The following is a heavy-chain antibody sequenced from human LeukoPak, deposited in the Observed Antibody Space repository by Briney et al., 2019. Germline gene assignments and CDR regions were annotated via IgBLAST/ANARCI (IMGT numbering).Heavy chain of an antibody. CDR3: AKFCCRYSSGSFDY. CDR2: ISGSGGST. Sequence: PGGSLRLSCAASGFTLSSYAMSWVRQAPGKGLEWVSAISGSGGSTYYADSVKGRFTISRDNSKNTLYLQMNSLRAEDTAVYYCAKFCCRYSSGSFDYWGQGTLVTVSS. V-gene: IGHV3-23*01. D-gene: IGHD6-19*01. J-gene: IGHJ4*02. CDR1: GFTLSSYA.